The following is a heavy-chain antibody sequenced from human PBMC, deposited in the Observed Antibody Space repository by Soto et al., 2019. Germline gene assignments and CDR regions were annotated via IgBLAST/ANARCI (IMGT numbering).Heavy chain of an antibody. CDR2: INPSGGST. D-gene: IGHD6-19*01. CDR1: GYTFTSYY. CDR3: ARDSLQWLVV. V-gene: IGHV1-46*01. Sequence: QVQLVQSGAEVKKPGASVKVSCKASGYTFTSYYMHWVRQAPGQGLEWMGIINPSGGSTSYAQKFQGRVPMTGDTSTSTVYMELSSLRSEDTAVYYCARDSLQWLVVWGQGTTVTVSS. J-gene: IGHJ6*02.